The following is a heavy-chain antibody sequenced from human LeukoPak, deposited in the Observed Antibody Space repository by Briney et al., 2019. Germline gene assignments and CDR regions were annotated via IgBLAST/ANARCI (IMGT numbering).Heavy chain of an antibody. D-gene: IGHD2-8*02. V-gene: IGHV1-24*01. Sequence: ASVKVSCKVSGYILTELSMHWVRQAPGKGLEWMGGFDPEDGETLYAQKFQGRVTMTTDTSTNTAYMELRSLRSDDTAVYYCARDTDHYFDYWGQGTLVTVSS. CDR3: ARDTDHYFDY. J-gene: IGHJ4*02. CDR1: GYILTELS. CDR2: FDPEDGET.